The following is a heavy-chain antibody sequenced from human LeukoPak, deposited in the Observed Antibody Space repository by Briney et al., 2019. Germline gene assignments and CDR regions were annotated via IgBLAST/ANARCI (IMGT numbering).Heavy chain of an antibody. J-gene: IGHJ4*02. CDR1: GGSISSYY. V-gene: IGHV4-59*01. Sequence: SETLSLTCTVSGGSISSYYWSWIRQPPGKGLEWIGYICYSGSTNYNPSLKSRVTISVDTSKNQFSLKLSSVTAADTAVYCCAREDSYGYYFDYWGQGTLVTVSS. CDR3: AREDSYGYYFDY. D-gene: IGHD5-18*01. CDR2: ICYSGST.